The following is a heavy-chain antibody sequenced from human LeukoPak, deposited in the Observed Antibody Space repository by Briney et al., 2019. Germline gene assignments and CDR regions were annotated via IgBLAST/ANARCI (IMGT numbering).Heavy chain of an antibody. CDR3: ARHIGLTTRYLDS. CDR2: IYPGDSDT. Sequence: GESLKISCKGSGYSFTSYWIGWVRQMPGKGVELMGMIYPGDSDTRYSPPFQGHITLSADTPITSTYLQWSGLKPSDTAMYYRARHIGLTTRYLDSGGQGTLVTVSS. V-gene: IGHV5-51*01. CDR1: GYSFTSYW. J-gene: IGHJ4*02. D-gene: IGHD4/OR15-4a*01.